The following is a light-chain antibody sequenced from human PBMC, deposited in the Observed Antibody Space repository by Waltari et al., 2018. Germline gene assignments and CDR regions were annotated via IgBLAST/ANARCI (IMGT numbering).Light chain of an antibody. CDR2: EAS. CDR1: QSVSSY. J-gene: IGKJ3*01. CDR3: QQRSNWRFT. Sequence: EIVLTQSPATLSLSPGDRATLSCRASQSVSSYLAWYQQKPGQAPRLLIYEASNRATGIPARCSGSGSGTDFTLTISSLEPEDFAVYYCQQRSNWRFTFGPGTKVDIK. V-gene: IGKV3-11*01.